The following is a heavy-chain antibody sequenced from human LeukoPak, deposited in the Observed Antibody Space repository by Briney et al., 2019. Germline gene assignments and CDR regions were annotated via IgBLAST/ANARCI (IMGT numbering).Heavy chain of an antibody. D-gene: IGHD3-10*01. Sequence: ASVKVSCKASGYTFTSYGISWVRQAPGQGLEWMGWISAYNGNTNYAQKLQGRVTITTDTSTSTAYMELRSLRSDDTAVYYCARGIYGSGSYYPMDWGQGTLVTVSS. J-gene: IGHJ4*02. CDR2: ISAYNGNT. V-gene: IGHV1-18*01. CDR1: GYTFTSYG. CDR3: ARGIYGSGSYYPMD.